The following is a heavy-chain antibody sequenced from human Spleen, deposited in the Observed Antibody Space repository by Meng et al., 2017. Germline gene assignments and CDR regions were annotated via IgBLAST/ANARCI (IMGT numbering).Heavy chain of an antibody. Sequence: GGSLRLSCAASGFTFSDYYMSWIRQAPGKGLEWVSYISSSGSTIYYADSVKGRFTISRDNAKNSLYLQMNSLRAEDTAVYYCARSDYGSGSYYKVFDYWGQGTRVTVSS. D-gene: IGHD3-10*01. CDR1: GFTFSDYY. V-gene: IGHV3-11*04. CDR3: ARSDYGSGSYYKVFDY. J-gene: IGHJ4*02. CDR2: ISSSGSTI.